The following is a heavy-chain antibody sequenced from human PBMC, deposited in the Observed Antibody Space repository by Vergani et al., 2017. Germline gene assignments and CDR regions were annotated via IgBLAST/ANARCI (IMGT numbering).Heavy chain of an antibody. D-gene: IGHD3-16*02. V-gene: IGHV4-34*01. CDR2: VNHGGST. J-gene: IGHJ4*02. CDR3: ARIARAPTRRNPPPDY. Sequence: QVQLQEWGAGLLKTSETLSLTCGVSGGSFSDYYWSWIRQAPGMGLEWIGEVNHGGSTNYKPSLKSRVSISVDTSKNQFSLQLASVTAADSALYFCARIARAPTRRNPPPDYWGQGILVTVSS. CDR1: GGSFSDYY.